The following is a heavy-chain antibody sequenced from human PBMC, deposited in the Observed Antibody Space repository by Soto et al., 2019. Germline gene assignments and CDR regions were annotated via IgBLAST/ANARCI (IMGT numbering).Heavy chain of an antibody. Sequence: SETLSLTCAVSGYSISSGYYWGWIRQPPGKGLEWIGSIYHSGSTYYNPSLKSRVTISVDTSKNQFSLKLSSVTAADTAVYYCARDQVVGARYFDYWGQGTLVTVS. J-gene: IGHJ4*02. CDR3: ARDQVVGARYFDY. D-gene: IGHD1-26*01. V-gene: IGHV4-38-2*02. CDR1: GYSISSGYY. CDR2: IYHSGST.